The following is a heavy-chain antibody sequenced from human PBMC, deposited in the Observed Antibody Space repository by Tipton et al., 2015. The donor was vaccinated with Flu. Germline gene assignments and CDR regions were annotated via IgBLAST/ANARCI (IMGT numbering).Heavy chain of an antibody. CDR2: VYHGGTT. CDR3: ATTTYFYGSGSHDY. D-gene: IGHD3-10*01. Sequence: TLSLTCSVSGGSVGSPYCWGWVRRPPGKGLEWIGCVYHGGTTYYNPSLKSRVAISLDTFKNQFSLKLTSVTAADTAVYHCATTTYFYGSGSHDYWGQGTLVTVSS. CDR1: GGSVGSPYC. J-gene: IGHJ4*02. V-gene: IGHV4-38-2*01.